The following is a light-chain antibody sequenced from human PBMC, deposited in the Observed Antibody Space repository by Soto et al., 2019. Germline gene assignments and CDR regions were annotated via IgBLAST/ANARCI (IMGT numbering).Light chain of an antibody. V-gene: IGKV1-5*03. CDR1: QSISAW. CDR2: KAS. J-gene: IGKJ5*01. CDR3: HQRTNWPIT. Sequence: DIQMTQSPSSLSASVVDRVTITCLASQSISAWLAWYQQKPGKAPRLLIYKASTLEIGVPSRFSGSGSGTEFTLTISSLEPEDFAVYYCHQRTNWPITFGQGTRLEIK.